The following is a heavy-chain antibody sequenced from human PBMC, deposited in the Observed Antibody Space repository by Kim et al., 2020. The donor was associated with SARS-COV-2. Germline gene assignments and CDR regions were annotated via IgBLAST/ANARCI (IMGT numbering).Heavy chain of an antibody. CDR3: VGVADSVYYYDY. J-gene: IGHJ4*02. CDR1: GFTFRTHS. Sequence: GVSLRLSCAASGFTFRTHSMNWVRQSPRKGLEWLASISSSSTYIYYADSVKGRFAISRDNAKNSLYLQMDSLRADDTAVYYWVGVADSVYYYDYWGQGTLVTVSA. CDR2: ISSSSTYI. D-gene: IGHD2-15*01. V-gene: IGHV3-21*01.